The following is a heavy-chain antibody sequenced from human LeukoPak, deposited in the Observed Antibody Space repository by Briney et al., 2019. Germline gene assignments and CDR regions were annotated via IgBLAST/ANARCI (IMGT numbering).Heavy chain of an antibody. CDR2: ISSSSSYI. J-gene: IGHJ6*02. CDR1: GFTFSSYS. Sequence: GGSLRLSCAASGFTFSSYSMNWVRQAPGKGLEWVSSISSSSSYIYYADSVKGRFTISRDNAKNSLYLQMNSLRAEDTAVYYCAREWLPAASLDAWGQGTTVTVSS. D-gene: IGHD2-2*01. V-gene: IGHV3-21*01. CDR3: AREWLPAASLDA.